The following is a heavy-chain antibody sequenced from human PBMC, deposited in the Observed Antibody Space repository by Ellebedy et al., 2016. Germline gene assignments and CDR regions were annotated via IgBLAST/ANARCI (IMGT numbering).Heavy chain of an antibody. Sequence: GGSLRLXXAVSGFTLSSYWLTWVRQAPGKGLEWVANIKEDGSEKYYVDAMKGRFTISRDNAKNFLYLQMNSLKTEDPAAYYCTRDAGSCYLCHYSGMDGWGQGTTVTVSS. CDR3: TRDAGSCYLCHYSGMDG. CDR1: GFTLSSYW. D-gene: IGHD2-15*01. V-gene: IGHV3-7*03. CDR2: IKEDGSEK. J-gene: IGHJ6*02.